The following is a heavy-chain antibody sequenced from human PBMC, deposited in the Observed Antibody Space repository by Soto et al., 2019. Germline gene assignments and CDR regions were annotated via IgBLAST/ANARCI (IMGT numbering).Heavy chain of an antibody. CDR1: GGTFSSYT. Sequence: ASVKVSCKASGGTFSSYTISWVRQAPGQGLEWMGRIIPILGIANYAQKFQGRVTITADKSTSTAYMELSSLRSEDTAVYYCAIGYYYDSSGYYRQGWFAPWGQGTLVTVSS. CDR3: AIGYYYDSSGYYRQGWFAP. J-gene: IGHJ5*02. V-gene: IGHV1-69*02. CDR2: IIPILGIA. D-gene: IGHD3-22*01.